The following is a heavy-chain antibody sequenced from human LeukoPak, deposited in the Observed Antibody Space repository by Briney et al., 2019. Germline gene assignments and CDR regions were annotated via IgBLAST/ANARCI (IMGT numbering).Heavy chain of an antibody. D-gene: IGHD3-10*01. CDR2: VYSSGNT. CDR1: DGSISIYY. CDR3: VRDRELAY. Sequence: SETLPLTCTVSDGSISIYYWSWIRQPPGKGLEWIGYVYSSGNTYYSPSLKGRAIISADTSKNQFSLKLTSVTAADTAVYYCVRDRELAYWGQGILVTVSS. J-gene: IGHJ4*02. V-gene: IGHV4-4*08.